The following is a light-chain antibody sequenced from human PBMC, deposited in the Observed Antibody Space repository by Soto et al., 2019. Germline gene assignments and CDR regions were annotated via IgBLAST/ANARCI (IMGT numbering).Light chain of an antibody. V-gene: IGLV7-43*01. J-gene: IGLJ3*02. CDR3: LLYYGGAWV. Sequence: QSVVTQEPSLTVSPGGTVTLTCASSSGAVTSAYYPTWFQQKPGQAPRALIYSISNKHSWTPARFSGSLLGGKAALTLSGVQPEDEAEYYCLLYYGGAWVFGGGTKVTVL. CDR1: SGAVTSAYY. CDR2: SIS.